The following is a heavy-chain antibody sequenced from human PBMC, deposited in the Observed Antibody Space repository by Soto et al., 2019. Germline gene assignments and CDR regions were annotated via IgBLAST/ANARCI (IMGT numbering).Heavy chain of an antibody. V-gene: IGHV1-3*01. D-gene: IGHD3-10*01. CDR3: ARDLWLGESFRYYFDY. CDR2: INADNGNT. Sequence: ASVKVSCKASGYTFTTYAMHWVRQAPGQRLEWMGWINADNGNTKYSQKFQGRVTITRDTSASTAYMELSSLTSEDTALYYCARDLWLGESFRYYFDYWAQGTLVTVSS. CDR1: GYTFTTYA. J-gene: IGHJ4*01.